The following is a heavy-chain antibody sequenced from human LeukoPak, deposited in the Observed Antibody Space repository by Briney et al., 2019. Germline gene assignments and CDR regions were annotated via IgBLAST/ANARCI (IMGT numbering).Heavy chain of an antibody. CDR1: GGSFSGYY. J-gene: IGHJ4*02. D-gene: IGHD4-11*01. CDR3: ARRARSNPPDY. V-gene: IGHV4-34*01. CDR2: INHSGST. Sequence: SETLSLTCAVYGGSFSGYYWSWLRQPPGKGLEWIGEINHSGSTNYNPSLKSRVTISVDTSKNQFSLKLSSVTAADTAVYYCARRARSNPPDYWGQGTLVTVSS.